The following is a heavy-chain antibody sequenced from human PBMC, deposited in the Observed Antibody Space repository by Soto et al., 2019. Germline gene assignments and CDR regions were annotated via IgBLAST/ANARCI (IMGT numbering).Heavy chain of an antibody. CDR1: GGTFSSYA. D-gene: IGHD6-6*01. J-gene: IGHJ2*01. CDR3: ARGGEYSSSSALSFDL. V-gene: IGHV1-69*12. CDR2: IIPIFGTA. Sequence: QVQLVQSGAEVKKPGSSVKVSCKASGGTFSSYAISWVRQAPGQGLEWMGGIIPIFGTANYAQKFQGRVTITADESTSTAYMERSSLRSEDTAVYYCARGGEYSSSSALSFDLWGRGTLVTVSS.